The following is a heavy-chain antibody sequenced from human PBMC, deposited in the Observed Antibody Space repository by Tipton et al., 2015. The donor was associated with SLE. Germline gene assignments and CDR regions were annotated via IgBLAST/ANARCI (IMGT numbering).Heavy chain of an antibody. D-gene: IGHD2-2*02. V-gene: IGHV4-34*01. CDR2: INHSGST. CDR3: ARGIVVVPAAIGMWYYYYYMDV. J-gene: IGHJ6*03. CDR1: GGSFSGYY. Sequence: TLSLTCAVYGGSFSGYYWSWIRQPPGKGPEWIGEINHSGSTNYNPSLKSRVTISVDTSKNQFSLKLSSVTAADTAVYYCARGIVVVPAAIGMWYYYYYMDVWGKGTTVTVSS.